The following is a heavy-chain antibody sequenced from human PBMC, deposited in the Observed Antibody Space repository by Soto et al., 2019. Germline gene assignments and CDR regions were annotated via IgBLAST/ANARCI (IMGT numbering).Heavy chain of an antibody. V-gene: IGHV3-23*01. CDR3: ETEYLGMDV. CDR1: GITFSSYA. J-gene: IGHJ6*01. Sequence: GGSLRLSCAAYGITFSSYAMSWFRQDPGKGLEWVSAISGNGGSPSYADSVKGRFTISRDNSKNTLYLQMNSLRAEDTAVYYCETEYLGMDVLGQGTKVNGSS. CDR2: ISGNGGSP.